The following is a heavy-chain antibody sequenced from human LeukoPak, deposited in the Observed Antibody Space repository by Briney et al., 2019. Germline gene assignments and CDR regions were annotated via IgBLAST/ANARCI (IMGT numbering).Heavy chain of an antibody. CDR3: ARGSKPYGEYIRSRIHYFDY. CDR1: GFTVSSNY. Sequence: GGSLRLSCAASGFTVSSNYMSWVRQAPGKGLEWVSVIYSGGSTCYADSVKGRFTISRDNSKNTLYLQMNSLRAEDTAVYYCARGSKPYGEYIRSRIHYFDYWGQGTLVTVSS. CDR2: IYSGGST. J-gene: IGHJ4*02. V-gene: IGHV3-53*01. D-gene: IGHD4-17*01.